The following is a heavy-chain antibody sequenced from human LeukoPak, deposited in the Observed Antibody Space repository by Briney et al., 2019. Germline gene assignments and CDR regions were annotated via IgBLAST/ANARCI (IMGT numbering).Heavy chain of an antibody. CDR3: AKDLDIVATITGN. CDR1: GFTPSIYA. J-gene: IGHJ4*02. D-gene: IGHD5-12*01. Sequence: GRSLRLSCAASGFTPSIYAMSCVRQAPEKGLEWASGVSGSGGSTYYADSVKGRFTISRDNSKNTLYLQMNSLRAEDTAVYYCAKDLDIVATITGNWGQGTLVTVSS. CDR2: VSGSGGST. V-gene: IGHV3-23*01.